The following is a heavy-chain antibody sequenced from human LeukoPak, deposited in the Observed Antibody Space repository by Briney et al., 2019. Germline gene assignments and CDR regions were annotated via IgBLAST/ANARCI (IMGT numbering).Heavy chain of an antibody. CDR2: ISGDTTYI. J-gene: IGHJ3*01. CDR1: GFTFSSFT. V-gene: IGHV3-21*01. D-gene: IGHD1-1*01. Sequence: GGSLRLSCAASGFTFSSFTMHWVRQFPGERPEWVSSISGDTTYIYYADSIKGRFTISSDNTNTSLFLQMNSLRAEDTATYFCARRGTDAGFSFFDVWGQGTMVTVSS. CDR3: ARRGTDAGFSFFDV.